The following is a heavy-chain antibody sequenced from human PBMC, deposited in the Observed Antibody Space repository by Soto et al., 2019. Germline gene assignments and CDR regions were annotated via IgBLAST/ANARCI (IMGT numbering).Heavy chain of an antibody. Sequence: QLQLQESGSGLVKPSQTLSLTCAVSGGSISSGGYSWSWIRQPPGKGLEWIGYIYHSGSTYYNPSLKSRDTISVDRSKTQFSLKLSSVTAADTAVYYCARAIGWFGELLGGYYFDYWGQGTLVTVSS. D-gene: IGHD3-10*01. J-gene: IGHJ4*02. CDR1: GGSISSGGYS. V-gene: IGHV4-30-2*01. CDR3: ARAIGWFGELLGGYYFDY. CDR2: IYHSGST.